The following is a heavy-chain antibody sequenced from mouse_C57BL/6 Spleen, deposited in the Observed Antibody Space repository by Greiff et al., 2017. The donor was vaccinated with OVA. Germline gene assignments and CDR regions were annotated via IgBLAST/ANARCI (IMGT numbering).Heavy chain of an antibody. J-gene: IGHJ2*01. V-gene: IGHV1-59*01. D-gene: IGHD1-1*01. Sequence: QVQLQQPGAELVRPGTSVKLSCKASGYTFTSYWMHWVKQRPGQGLEWIGVIDPSDSYTNYNQKFKGKATLTVDTSSSTAYMQLSSLTSEDSAVYYCHYYGSSYFDYWGQGTTLTVSS. CDR1: GYTFTSYW. CDR3: HYYGSSYFDY. CDR2: IDPSDSYT.